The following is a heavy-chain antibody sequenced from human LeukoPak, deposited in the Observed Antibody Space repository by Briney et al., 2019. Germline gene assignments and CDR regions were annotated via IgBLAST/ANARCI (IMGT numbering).Heavy chain of an antibody. CDR1: GFTFSSYG. CDR2: IRYDGSNK. V-gene: IGHV3-30*02. D-gene: IGHD6-19*01. CDR3: ARELGKYRRILGRDSQWLAVSGFDN. Sequence: GGSLRLSCAASGFTFSSYGMHWVRQAPGKELEWVAFIRYDGSNKYYADSVKGRFTISRDNAKNSLSLQMNSLRAEDTAVYYCARELGKYRRILGRDSQWLAVSGFDNWGQGILVTVSS. J-gene: IGHJ4*02.